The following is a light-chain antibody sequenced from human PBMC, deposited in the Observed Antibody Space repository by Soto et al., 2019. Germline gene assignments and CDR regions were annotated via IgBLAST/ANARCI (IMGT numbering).Light chain of an antibody. Sequence: DNQITQSPFSVAASVGDRVTITCWASQGIRSWLAWYQQKPGKAPKLLIYAASSLQSGVPSRFSGSGSGTDFTLTISSLQPEDFATYYCQQANSFPLTFGGGTKVEIK. CDR1: QGIRSW. CDR3: QQANSFPLT. J-gene: IGKJ4*01. V-gene: IGKV1D-12*01. CDR2: AAS.